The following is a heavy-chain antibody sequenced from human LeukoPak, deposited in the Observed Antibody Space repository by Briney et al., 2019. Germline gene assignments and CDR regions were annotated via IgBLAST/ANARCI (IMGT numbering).Heavy chain of an antibody. Sequence: AGGSLRLSCAASGFTFSNAWMSWVRQAPGKGLEWVGRIKSRTDGGTTDYAAPVKGRFTISRDDSKNTLYLQMNSLKTEDTAVYYCTTGNSGSYYAFDIWGQGTMVTVSS. J-gene: IGHJ3*02. CDR3: TTGNSGSYYAFDI. D-gene: IGHD1-26*01. CDR2: IKSRTDGGTT. CDR1: GFTFSNAW. V-gene: IGHV3-15*01.